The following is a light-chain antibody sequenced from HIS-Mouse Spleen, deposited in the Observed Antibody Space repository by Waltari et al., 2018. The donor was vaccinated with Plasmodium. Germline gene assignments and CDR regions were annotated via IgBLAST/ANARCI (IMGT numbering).Light chain of an antibody. CDR3: QQYDNLPRALT. CDR2: DES. J-gene: IGKJ4*01. Sequence: DIQMTQSPSSLSASVGDRVTIPCQASQDISNYLNWYQQKPGKAPKLLIYDESNLETGVPSRFSGSGSGTDFTFTISSLQPEDIATYYCQQYDNLPRALTFGGGTKVEIK. CDR1: QDISNY. V-gene: IGKV1-33*01.